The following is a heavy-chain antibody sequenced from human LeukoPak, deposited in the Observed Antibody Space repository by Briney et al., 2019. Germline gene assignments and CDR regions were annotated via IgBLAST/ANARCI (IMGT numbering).Heavy chain of an antibody. CDR1: GGSFSGYY. J-gene: IGHJ4*02. Sequence: SETLSLTCAVYGGSFSGYYWSWIRQPPGKGLEWIGEINRSGSTNYNPSLKSRVTISVDTSKNQFSLKLSSVTAADTAVYYCARGADPNRFFDYWGQGTLVTVSS. CDR3: ARGADPNRFFDY. V-gene: IGHV4-34*01. CDR2: INRSGST. D-gene: IGHD1/OR15-1a*01.